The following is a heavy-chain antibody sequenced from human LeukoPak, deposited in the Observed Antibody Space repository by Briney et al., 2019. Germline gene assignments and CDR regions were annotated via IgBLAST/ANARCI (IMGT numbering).Heavy chain of an antibody. J-gene: IGHJ3*02. V-gene: IGHV6-1*01. D-gene: IGHD2-21*01. CDR3: ARDAAPYCDSDCYVLDI. Sequence: SQTLSLTCVISGDSVSSSTATWNWIRQSPSRGLEWLGRTYYKSKWYNDYAVFVKSRITIKPDTSENQFSLQLNSVSPDDTAVYYCARDAAPYCDSDCYVLDIWGQGTMVTVS. CDR2: TYYKSKWYN. CDR1: GDSVSSSTAT.